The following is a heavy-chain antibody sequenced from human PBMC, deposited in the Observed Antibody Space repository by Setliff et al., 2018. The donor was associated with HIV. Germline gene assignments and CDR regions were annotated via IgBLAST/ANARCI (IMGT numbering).Heavy chain of an antibody. D-gene: IGHD2-21*01. CDR3: ARLGRAIDDGGSSLRLDF. CDR2: ISSSGTT. J-gene: IGHJ4*02. Sequence: SETLSLTCVVSDDSFSNYDWTWIRQSPGKALEWIGYISSSGTTHYNPSLRSRVTISMETSNTRFSLWLRSATAADTATYFCARLGRAIDDGGSSLRLDFWGQGMLVTVPQ. V-gene: IGHV4-4*09. CDR1: DDSFSNYD.